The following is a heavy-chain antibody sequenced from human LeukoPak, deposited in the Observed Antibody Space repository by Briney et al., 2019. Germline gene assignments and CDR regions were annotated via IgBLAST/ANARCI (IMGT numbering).Heavy chain of an antibody. CDR3: ARGGYCSSTSCSGWFDP. J-gene: IGHJ5*02. Sequence: SETLSLTCAVSGGSISSGGYSWSWIRQPPGKGLEWIGYIYHSGSTYYNPSLKGRVTISVDRSKNQFSLKLSSVTAADTAVYYCARGGYCSSTSCSGWFDPWGQGTLVTVSS. CDR2: IYHSGST. D-gene: IGHD2-2*01. CDR1: GGSISSGGYS. V-gene: IGHV4-30-2*01.